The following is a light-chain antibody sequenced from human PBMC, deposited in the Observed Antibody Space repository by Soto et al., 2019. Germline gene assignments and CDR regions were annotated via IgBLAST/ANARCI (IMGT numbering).Light chain of an antibody. CDR2: EVS. V-gene: IGLV2-8*01. J-gene: IGLJ1*01. CDR1: SSDVGGYDY. Sequence: QSVLTQPPSASGSPGQSATISCTGTSSDVGGYDYVSWYQQHPGKVPKLMIYEVSKRPSGVPDRFSGSKSGNTASLTVSGLQAEDEADYYCSSYAGSNIYVFGTGTKVTVL. CDR3: SSYAGSNIYV.